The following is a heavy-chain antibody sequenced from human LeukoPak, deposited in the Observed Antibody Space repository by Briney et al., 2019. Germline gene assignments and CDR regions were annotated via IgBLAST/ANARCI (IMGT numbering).Heavy chain of an antibody. V-gene: IGHV3-66*01. D-gene: IGHD3-10*01. CDR1: GFTVSSNY. Sequence: PGGSLRLSCAASGFTVSSNYMSWVRQAPGKGLEWVSVIYSGGSTYYADSVKGRFTISRDNSKNTLYLQMNSLSAEDTAVYYCARDADYGSGSYLFDYWGQGTLVTVSS. CDR2: IYSGGST. J-gene: IGHJ4*02. CDR3: ARDADYGSGSYLFDY.